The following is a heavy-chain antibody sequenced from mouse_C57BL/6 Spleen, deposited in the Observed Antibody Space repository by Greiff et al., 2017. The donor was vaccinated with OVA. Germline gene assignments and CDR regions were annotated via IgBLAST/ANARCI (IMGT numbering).Heavy chain of an antibody. CDR2: INPGSGGT. CDR3: ARGSNYGNYFDY. J-gene: IGHJ2*01. D-gene: IGHD2-5*01. CDR1: GYAFTNYL. Sequence: QVQLQQSGAELVRPGTSVKVSCKASGYAFTNYLIEWVKQRPGQGLEWIGVINPGSGGTNYNEKFKGKATLTADKSSSTAYMQLSSLTSEDSAVYFCARGSNYGNYFDYWGQGTTLTVS. V-gene: IGHV1-54*01.